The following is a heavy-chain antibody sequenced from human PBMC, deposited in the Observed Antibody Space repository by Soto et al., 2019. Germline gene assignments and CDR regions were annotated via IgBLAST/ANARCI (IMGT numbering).Heavy chain of an antibody. J-gene: IGHJ6*02. Sequence: EVHLVESGGGLVKPGGSLRLSCAASGFTCYSYTMNWVRQAPGKGLEWVSSISGSSPYIYYADSVEGRFTISRDNAKNSRNLQMNRLRVEDTAVYYCPRDLYSYGFHYYTMDVWGPGTTGTVSS. CDR3: PRDLYSYGFHYYTMDV. D-gene: IGHD5-18*01. CDR1: GFTCYSYT. V-gene: IGHV3-21*01. CDR2: ISGSSPYI.